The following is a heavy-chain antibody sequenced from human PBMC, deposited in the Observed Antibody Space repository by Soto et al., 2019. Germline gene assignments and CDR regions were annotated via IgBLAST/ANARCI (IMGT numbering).Heavy chain of an antibody. V-gene: IGHV4-59*12. D-gene: IGHD2-2*01. CDR2: IYYSGST. CDR3: ARGHSHRRTLGYCSSTSCLSWFDP. Sequence: SETLSLTCTVSGGSISSYYWSWIRQPPGKGLEWIGYIYYSGSTNYNPSLKSRVTISVDTSKNQFSLKLSSVTAADTAVYYCARGHSHRRTLGYCSSTSCLSWFDPWGQGTLVTVSS. CDR1: GGSISSYY. J-gene: IGHJ5*02.